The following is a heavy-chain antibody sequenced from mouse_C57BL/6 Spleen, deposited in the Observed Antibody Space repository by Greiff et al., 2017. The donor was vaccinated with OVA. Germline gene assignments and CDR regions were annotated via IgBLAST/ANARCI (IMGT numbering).Heavy chain of an antibody. J-gene: IGHJ4*01. Sequence: DVMLVESGGGLVKPGGSLKLSCAASGFTFSDYGMHWVRQAPEKGLEWVAYISSGSSTIYYADTVKGRFTISRDNAKNTLFLQMTSLRSEDTAMYYCARQTMVTTSGAMDYWGQGTSVTVSS. CDR2: ISSGSSTI. CDR1: GFTFSDYG. CDR3: ARQTMVTTSGAMDY. D-gene: IGHD2-2*01. V-gene: IGHV5-17*01.